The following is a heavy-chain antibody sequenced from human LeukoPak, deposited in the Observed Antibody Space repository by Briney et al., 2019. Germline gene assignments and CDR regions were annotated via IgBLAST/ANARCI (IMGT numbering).Heavy chain of an antibody. V-gene: IGHV1-2*02. J-gene: IGHJ4*02. Sequence: ASAKVSCKASGYTFTGYYMHWVRQAPGQGLEWMGWINPNSGGTNYAQKFQGRVTMTRDTSISTAYMELSRLRSDDTAVYYCARRTVAVAGTNYFDYWGQGTLVTVTS. CDR3: ARRTVAVAGTNYFDY. D-gene: IGHD6-19*01. CDR1: GYTFTGYY. CDR2: INPNSGGT.